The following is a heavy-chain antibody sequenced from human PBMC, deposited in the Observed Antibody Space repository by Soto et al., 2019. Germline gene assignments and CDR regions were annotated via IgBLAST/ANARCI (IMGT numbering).Heavy chain of an antibody. CDR2: ISAYNGNT. Sequence: QVQLVQSGAEVKKPGASVKVSCKASGYTFTSYGISWVRQAPGQGREWMGWISAYNGNTNYAQKLQGRVTMTTDTSTSTAYMELRSLRSDDTAVYYYARGKSTYYYDSSGYRHPANAFDIWGQGTMVTVSS. V-gene: IGHV1-18*04. D-gene: IGHD3-22*01. J-gene: IGHJ3*02. CDR1: GYTFTSYG. CDR3: ARGKSTYYYDSSGYRHPANAFDI.